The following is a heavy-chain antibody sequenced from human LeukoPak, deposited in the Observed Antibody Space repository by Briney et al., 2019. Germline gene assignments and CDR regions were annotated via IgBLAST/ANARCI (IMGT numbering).Heavy chain of an antibody. D-gene: IGHD6-13*01. V-gene: IGHV1-18*01. J-gene: IGHJ4*02. CDR1: GYTFTCYG. CDR2: ISAYNGNT. CDR3: ALKEGAAAGTDGDY. Sequence: ASVKVSCKASGYTFTCYGISWVRQAPGQGLEWMGWISAYNGNTNYAQKLQGRVTMTTDTSTSTAYMELRSLRSDDTAVYYCALKEGAAAGTDGDYWGQGTLVTVAS.